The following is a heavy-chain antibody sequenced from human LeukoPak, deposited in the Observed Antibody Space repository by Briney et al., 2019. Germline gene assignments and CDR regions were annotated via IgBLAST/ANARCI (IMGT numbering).Heavy chain of an antibody. CDR2: ISGSGGST. Sequence: GGSLRLSCAASGFTFSSYAMSWVRQAPGKGLEWASAISGSGGSTYYADSVKGRFTISRDNPKNTLYLQMNSLRAEDTAVYYCAKDLGYSSSWLNWFDPWGQGTLVTVSS. J-gene: IGHJ5*02. V-gene: IGHV3-23*01. D-gene: IGHD6-13*01. CDR3: AKDLGYSSSWLNWFDP. CDR1: GFTFSSYA.